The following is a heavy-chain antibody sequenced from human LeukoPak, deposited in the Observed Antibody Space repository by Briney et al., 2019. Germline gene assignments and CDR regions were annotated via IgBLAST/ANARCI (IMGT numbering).Heavy chain of an antibody. D-gene: IGHD4-11*01. J-gene: IGHJ4*02. CDR1: GFTFSSSTFGSYT. CDR2: ISSTGTYI. CDR3: ARDLDYSTGFDY. V-gene: IGHV3-21*01. Sequence: GESLRLSCATSGFTFSSSTFGSYTMNWVRQAPGKGLEWVSSISSTGTYIYYTDSVKGRFTISRDIADSLLYLQMNSLRADDTAVYYCARDLDYSTGFDYWGQGTLVTVSS.